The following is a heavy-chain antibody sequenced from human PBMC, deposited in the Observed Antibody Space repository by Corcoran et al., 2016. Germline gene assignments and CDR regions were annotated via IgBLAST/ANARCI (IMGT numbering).Heavy chain of an antibody. CDR3: ASGRGTSANWFDP. D-gene: IGHD5-12*01. V-gene: IGHV4-59*01. J-gene: IGHJ5*02. Sequence: QVQLQESGPGLVKPSETLSLTCTVSGGSISSYYWSWIRQPPGRGLEWIGYIYNSGSTNYNPSLKSRVTISVDTSKKKFSLKLTSGTAADTAMYDCASGRGTSANWFDPWGQGTLVTVSS. CDR2: IYNSGST. CDR1: GGSISSYY.